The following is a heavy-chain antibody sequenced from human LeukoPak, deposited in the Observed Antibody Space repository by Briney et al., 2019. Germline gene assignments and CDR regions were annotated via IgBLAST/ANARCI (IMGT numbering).Heavy chain of an antibody. CDR2: INPNSGGT. V-gene: IGHV1-2*02. J-gene: IGHJ5*02. Sequence: ASVKVSCKASGYTFTSYYMHWVRQAPGQGLEWMGWINPNSGGTNYAQKFQGRVTMTRDTSISTAYQELSRLRSDDTAVYYCARDHRRFRSGWFDPWGHGTLVTVSS. CDR3: ARDHRRFRSGWFDP. D-gene: IGHD3-16*01. CDR1: GYTFTSYY.